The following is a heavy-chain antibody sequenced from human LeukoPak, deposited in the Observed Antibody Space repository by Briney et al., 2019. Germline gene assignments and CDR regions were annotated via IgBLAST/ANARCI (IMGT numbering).Heavy chain of an antibody. V-gene: IGHV4-4*07. D-gene: IGHD6-13*01. J-gene: IGHJ4*02. CDR1: GGSISSYY. CDR3: ARDDGISSWPYYFDY. CDR2: IYTSGST. Sequence: SETLSLTFTVSGGSISSYYWSWIRRPAGKGLEWIGLIYTSGSTNYNPSLKSRVTMSVDTSKNQFSLKLSSVTAADTAVYYCARDDGISSWPYYFDYWRQGTLVTVSS.